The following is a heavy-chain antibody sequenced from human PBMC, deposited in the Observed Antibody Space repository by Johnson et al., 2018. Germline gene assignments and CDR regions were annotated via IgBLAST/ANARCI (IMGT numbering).Heavy chain of an antibody. CDR1: GFTFSSYA. D-gene: IGHD6-13*01. CDR3: ASARYSSSWSPYYGMDV. CDR2: ISGSGGST. J-gene: IGHJ6*02. V-gene: IGHV3-23*01. Sequence: VQLQESGGGLVQPGGSLRLSCAASGFTFSSYAMSWVRQAPGKGLEWVSAISGSGGSTYYADPVKGRFTISRDNSKNTLYLQMNSLRAENTAVYYCASARYSSSWSPYYGMDVWGQGTTVTVSS.